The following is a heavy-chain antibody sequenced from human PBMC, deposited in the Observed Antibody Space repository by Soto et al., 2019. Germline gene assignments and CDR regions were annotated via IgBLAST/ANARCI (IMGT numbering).Heavy chain of an antibody. CDR3: ARDRYYYDSSGYPLHPRYYYGMDV. CDR2: ISAYNGNT. Sequence: GASVKVSCKASGYAFTSYGISWVRQAPGQGLEWMGWISAYNGNTNYAQKLQGRVTMTTDTSTSTAYMELRSLRSDDTAVYYCARDRYYYDSSGYPLHPRYYYGMDVWGQGTTVTVSS. V-gene: IGHV1-18*01. CDR1: GYAFTSYG. D-gene: IGHD3-22*01. J-gene: IGHJ6*02.